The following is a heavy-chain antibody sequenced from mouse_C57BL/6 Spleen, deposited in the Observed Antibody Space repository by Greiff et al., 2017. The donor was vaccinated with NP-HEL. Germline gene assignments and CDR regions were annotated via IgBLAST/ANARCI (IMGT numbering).Heavy chain of an antibody. CDR1: GSSFTGYF. CDR2: INPYNGDT. CDR3: ARSDHVDFDY. V-gene: IGHV1-20*01. J-gene: IGHJ2*01. Sequence: VQLKESGPELVKPGDSVKISCKAAGSSFTGYFMNWVMQSHGKSLEWIGRINPYNGDTFYNQKFKGKATLTVDKSSSTAHMELRSLTSEGSTVYYCARSDHVDFDYWGQATTLTVSS.